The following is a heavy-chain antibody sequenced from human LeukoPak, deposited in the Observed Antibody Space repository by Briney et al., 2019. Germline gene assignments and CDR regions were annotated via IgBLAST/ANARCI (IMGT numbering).Heavy chain of an antibody. CDR3: ARQQEDIVVVVAATPLYYYGMDV. V-gene: IGHV1-3*01. CDR1: GYTFTSYA. CDR2: INAGNGNT. Sequence: ASVKVSCKASGYTFTSYAMHWVRQAPGQRLEWMGWINAGNGNTKYSQKFQGRVTITRDTSASTAYMELRSLRSDDTAVYYCARQQEDIVVVVAATPLYYYGMDVWGQGTTVTVSS. D-gene: IGHD2-15*01. J-gene: IGHJ6*02.